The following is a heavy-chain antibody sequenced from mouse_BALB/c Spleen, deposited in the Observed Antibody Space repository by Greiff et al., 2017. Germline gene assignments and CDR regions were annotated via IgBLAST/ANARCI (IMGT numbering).Heavy chain of an antibody. J-gene: IGHJ4*01. CDR2: IDPENGNT. CDR3: AEASGAMDY. D-gene: IGHD3-1*01. Sequence: DVQLQESGAELVRPGALVKLSCKASGFNIKDYYMHWVKQRPEQGLEWIGWIDPENGNTIYDPKFQGKASITADTSSNTAYLQLSSLTSEDTAVYYCAEASGAMDYWGQGTSVTVSS. V-gene: IGHV14-1*02. CDR1: GFNIKDYY.